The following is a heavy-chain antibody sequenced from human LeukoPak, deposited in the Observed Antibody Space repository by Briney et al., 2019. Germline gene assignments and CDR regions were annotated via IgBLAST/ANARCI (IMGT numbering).Heavy chain of an antibody. D-gene: IGHD4-23*01. Sequence: GRSLRLSCAASGFTFSSYGMHWVRQAPGKGLEWVAAISYDGSNKYYADSVKGRFTISRDNSKNTLYLQMISMRAEDTAVYYCAKGDYGGNSRIPHGDYWGQGTLVTVSS. V-gene: IGHV3-30*18. CDR3: AKGDYGGNSRIPHGDY. CDR2: ISYDGSNK. J-gene: IGHJ4*02. CDR1: GFTFSSYG.